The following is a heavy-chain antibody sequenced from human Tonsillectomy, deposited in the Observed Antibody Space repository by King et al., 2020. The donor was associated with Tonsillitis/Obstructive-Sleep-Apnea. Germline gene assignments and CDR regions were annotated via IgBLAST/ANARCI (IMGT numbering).Heavy chain of an antibody. CDR1: GFTFSSYG. D-gene: IGHD2-2*01. CDR2: IWYDGSNK. J-gene: IGHJ4*02. V-gene: IGHV3-33*01. CDR3: ARDYPPRVDVLVPAAMHALDY. Sequence: VQLVESGGGVVQPGRSLRLSCAASGFTFSSYGMHWVRQAPGKGLEWVAVIWYDGSNKYYADSVKGRFTISRDNSKNTLYLQMNSLRAEDTAVYYCARDYPPRVDVLVPAAMHALDYWGQGTLVTVSS.